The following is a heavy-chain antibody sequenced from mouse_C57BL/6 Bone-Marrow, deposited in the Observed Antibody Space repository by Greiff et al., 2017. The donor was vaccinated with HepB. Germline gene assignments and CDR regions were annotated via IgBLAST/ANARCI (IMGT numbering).Heavy chain of an antibody. J-gene: IGHJ2*01. D-gene: IGHD2-1*01. Sequence: EVQVVESGGGLVKPGGSLKLSCAASGFTFSDYGMHWVRQAPEKGLEWVAYISSGSSTIYYADTVKGRFTISRDNAKNTLFLQMTSLRSEDTAMYYCAYGNYFYFDYWGQGTTLTVSS. CDR2: ISSGSSTI. CDR3: AYGNYFYFDY. V-gene: IGHV5-17*01. CDR1: GFTFSDYG.